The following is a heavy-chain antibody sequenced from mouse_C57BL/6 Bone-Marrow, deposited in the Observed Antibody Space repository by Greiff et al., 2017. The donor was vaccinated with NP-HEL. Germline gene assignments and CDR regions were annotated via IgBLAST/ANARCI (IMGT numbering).Heavy chain of an antibody. CDR3: ARENLAWFAY. J-gene: IGHJ3*01. Sequence: QVQLQQSGAELARPGASVKLSCKASGYTFTSYGISWVKQRTGQGLEWIGEIYPRSGNTYYTEKFKGKATLPADKSSSTAYMELRSLTSEDSAVYFCARENLAWFAYWGQGTLVTVSA. CDR1: GYTFTSYG. CDR2: IYPRSGNT. V-gene: IGHV1-81*01.